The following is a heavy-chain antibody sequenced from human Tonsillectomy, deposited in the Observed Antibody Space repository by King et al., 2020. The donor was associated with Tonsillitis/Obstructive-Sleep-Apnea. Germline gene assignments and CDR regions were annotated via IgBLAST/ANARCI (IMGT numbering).Heavy chain of an antibody. V-gene: IGHV4-34*01. CDR1: GGSFSGYY. CDR3: ARLGCSSTSCLYNWFDP. CDR2: INHSGST. Sequence: VQLQQWGAGLLKPSETLSLTCAVYGGSFSGYYWSWIRQPPGKGLEWIGEINHSGSTNYNPSLKSRVTISVDTSKNQFSLKLSSVTAADTAVYYCARLGCSSTSCLYNWFDPWGQGTLVTVSS. D-gene: IGHD2-2*01. J-gene: IGHJ5*02.